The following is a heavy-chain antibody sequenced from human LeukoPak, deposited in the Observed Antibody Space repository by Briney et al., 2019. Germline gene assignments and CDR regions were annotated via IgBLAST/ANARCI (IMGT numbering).Heavy chain of an antibody. J-gene: IGHJ4*02. CDR1: GFTFSSYW. Sequence: GGSLRLSCAASGFTFSSYWMSSVRQAPGKGLELVANIKQDGSEKYYVHSVQGRFTISRDNDKNSLYLQMNSLRAEDTAVYYCARDLNWETYWGQGTLVTVSS. CDR2: IKQDGSEK. D-gene: IGHD7-27*01. V-gene: IGHV3-7*01. CDR3: ARDLNWETY.